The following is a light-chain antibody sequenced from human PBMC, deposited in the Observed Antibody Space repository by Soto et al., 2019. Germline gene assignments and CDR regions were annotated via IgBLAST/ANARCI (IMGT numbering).Light chain of an antibody. CDR3: SSYTSSSTLGV. CDR2: EVS. Sequence: QSVLTQPASVSGSPGQSITISCTGTSSDVGGYNYVSWYQRHPGKAPKLMIYEVSNRPSGVSNRFSGSKSGNTASLTISGLQAEDEADYYCSSYTSSSTLGVFGGGTKLIVL. V-gene: IGLV2-14*01. CDR1: SSDVGGYNY. J-gene: IGLJ2*01.